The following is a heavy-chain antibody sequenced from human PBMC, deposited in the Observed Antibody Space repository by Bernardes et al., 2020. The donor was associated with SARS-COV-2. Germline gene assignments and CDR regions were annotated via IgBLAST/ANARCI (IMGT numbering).Heavy chain of an antibody. Sequence: SETLSLTCTVSGGSISSSSYYWGWILQPPGKGLEWIGSIYYSGITYYNPSLKSRVTISVDTSKNQFSLKLSSVTAADTAVYYCARGGSRATWIQLWFSPPFDYWGQGTLVTVSS. CDR3: ARGGSRATWIQLWFSPPFDY. CDR1: GGSISSSSYY. V-gene: IGHV4-39*01. D-gene: IGHD5-18*01. CDR2: IYYSGIT. J-gene: IGHJ4*02.